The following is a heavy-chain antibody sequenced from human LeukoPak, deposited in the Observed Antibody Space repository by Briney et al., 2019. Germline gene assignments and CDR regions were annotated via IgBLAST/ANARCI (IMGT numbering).Heavy chain of an antibody. Sequence: GESLKISCKGSGYSFTSYWIGWVRQMPGKGLEWMGIIYPGDSDTRYSPSFQGQVTISADKSISTAYLQWSSLKAPDTAMYYCARHGLDYGDYYYGMDVWGQGTTVTVSS. D-gene: IGHD4-17*01. V-gene: IGHV5-51*01. CDR2: IYPGDSDT. CDR3: ARHGLDYGDYYYGMDV. CDR1: GYSFTSYW. J-gene: IGHJ6*02.